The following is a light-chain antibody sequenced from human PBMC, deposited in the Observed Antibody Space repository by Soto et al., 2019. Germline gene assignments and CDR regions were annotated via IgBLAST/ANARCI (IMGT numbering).Light chain of an antibody. J-gene: IGKJ4*01. CDR3: QQRSIWPLT. Sequence: DIQMTQSPSTLSGSVGDRVTITCRASQTISSWLAWYQQKPGKAPKLLIYKASTLKSGVPSRFSGSGSGADFTLTISSLEPEDVAVYFCQQRSIWPLTFGGGTKVEIK. CDR1: QTISSW. CDR2: KAS. V-gene: IGKV1-5*03.